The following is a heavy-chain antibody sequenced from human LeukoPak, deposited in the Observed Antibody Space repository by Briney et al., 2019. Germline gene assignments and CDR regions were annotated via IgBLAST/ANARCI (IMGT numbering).Heavy chain of an antibody. D-gene: IGHD2-2*01. Sequence: NPSETLSLTCAVYGGSFSGYYWSWIRQPPGKGLEWIGEINHSGSTNYNPSLKSRVTISVDTSKNQFSLKLSPVTAADTAVYYCARAACSSTSCYAGDINYYYGMDVWGQGTTVTVSS. J-gene: IGHJ6*02. V-gene: IGHV4-34*01. CDR1: GGSFSGYY. CDR2: INHSGST. CDR3: ARAACSSTSCYAGDINYYYGMDV.